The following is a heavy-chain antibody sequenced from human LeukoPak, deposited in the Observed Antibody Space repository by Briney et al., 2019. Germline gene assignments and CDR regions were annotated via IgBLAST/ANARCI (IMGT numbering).Heavy chain of an antibody. CDR1: GFTFNKYT. CDR2: ISYDGNNN. CDR3: ARTYRSSHYYFDY. Sequence: GGSLRLSCAAAGFTFNKYTMHWVRQAPGKGLEWVAVISYDGNNNYYSASVQGRFTISRDNSKNTLSLQMNSLRAEDTAVYYCARTYRSSHYYFDYWGQGTLVTVSS. J-gene: IGHJ4*02. V-gene: IGHV3-30-3*01. D-gene: IGHD6-13*01.